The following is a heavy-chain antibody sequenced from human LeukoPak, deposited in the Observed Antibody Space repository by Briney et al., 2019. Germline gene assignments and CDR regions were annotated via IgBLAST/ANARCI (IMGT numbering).Heavy chain of an antibody. D-gene: IGHD5-24*01. V-gene: IGHV3-23*01. CDR3: AKDAIRGDGYWEFDY. Sequence: PGGSLRLSCAASGFTFSSYAMSWVRQAPGKGLEWVSAVSGSGANTYYTDSVRGRFTISRDNSENTLYLQINSLRVEDTAIYYCAKDAIRGDGYWEFDYWGQGALVTVSS. CDR2: VSGSGANT. CDR1: GFTFSSYA. J-gene: IGHJ4*02.